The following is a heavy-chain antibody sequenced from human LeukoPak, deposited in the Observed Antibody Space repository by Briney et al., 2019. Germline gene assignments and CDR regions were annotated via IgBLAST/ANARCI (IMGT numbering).Heavy chain of an antibody. CDR3: ARNIPGYSSSWYYYYYYMDV. CDR2: IYYSGST. J-gene: IGHJ6*03. Sequence: SETLSLTCTVSGGSISSSSYYWGWIRQPPGKGLEWIGSIYYSGSTYYNPSLKSRVTISVDTSKNQFSLKLSSVTAADTAVYYCARNIPGYSSSWYYYYYYMDVWGKGTTVTISS. V-gene: IGHV4-39*01. CDR1: GGSISSSSYY. D-gene: IGHD6-13*01.